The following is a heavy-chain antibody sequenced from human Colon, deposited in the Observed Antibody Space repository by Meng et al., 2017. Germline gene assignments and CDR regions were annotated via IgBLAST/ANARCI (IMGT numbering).Heavy chain of an antibody. V-gene: IGHV4-34*02. CDR2: IHPTGST. CDR3: ARGMDKAKTGY. J-gene: IGHJ4*02. Sequence: QVQCTQWAPVLLKPSETLSLTFAVYGGSFSDYYLRWVRQPPGKVLEWIGEIHPTGSTSCNPSLKSRVSISVDTSKNQFSLKVSSMTAADTAMYYCARGMDKAKTGYWGQGTLVTVSS. D-gene: IGHD5-18*01. CDR1: GGSFSDYY.